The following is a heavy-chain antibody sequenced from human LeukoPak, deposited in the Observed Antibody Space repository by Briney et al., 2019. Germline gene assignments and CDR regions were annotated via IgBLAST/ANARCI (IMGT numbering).Heavy chain of an antibody. CDR2: ISAYNGNT. D-gene: IGHD3-10*01. CDR1: GYTFTSYG. CDR3: ARDAELLWFGELLFGREMLALSGAFDI. V-gene: IGHV1-18*01. J-gene: IGHJ3*02. Sequence: GASVKVSCKASGYTFTSYGISWVRQAPGQGLEWMGWISAYNGNTNYAQKLQGRVTMTTDTSTSTANMELRSLRSDDTAVYYCARDAELLWFGELLFGREMLALSGAFDIWGQGTMVTVSS.